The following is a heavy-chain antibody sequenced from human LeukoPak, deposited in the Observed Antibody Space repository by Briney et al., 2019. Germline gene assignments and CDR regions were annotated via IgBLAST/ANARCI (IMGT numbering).Heavy chain of an antibody. J-gene: IGHJ4*02. D-gene: IGHD3-3*01. V-gene: IGHV3-48*03. CDR2: ISNSGSTI. CDR1: GFTFSSYE. Sequence: GGSLRLSCAASGFTFSSYEMNWVRQAPGKGLEWVSYISNSGSTIYYADSVKGRFTISRDNAKNSLYLQMNSLRAEDTAIYYCARLSGYSPYFDYWGQGTLVTVSS. CDR3: ARLSGYSPYFDY.